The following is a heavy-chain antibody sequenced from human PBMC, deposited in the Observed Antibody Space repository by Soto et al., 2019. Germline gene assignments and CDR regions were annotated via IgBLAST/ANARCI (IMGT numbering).Heavy chain of an antibody. CDR2: ISAYNGNT. D-gene: IGHD3-3*01. CDR3: ARDRAGDDFRSGSWHWFDP. J-gene: IGHJ5*02. V-gene: IGHV1-18*01. CDR1: GYTFTSYG. Sequence: ASVKVSCKASGYTFTSYGISWVRQAPGQGLEWMGWISAYNGNTNYAQKLQGRVTMTTDTSTSTAYMELRSLRADDTAVYYCARDRAGDDFRSGSWHWFDPWGQGTLVTVSS.